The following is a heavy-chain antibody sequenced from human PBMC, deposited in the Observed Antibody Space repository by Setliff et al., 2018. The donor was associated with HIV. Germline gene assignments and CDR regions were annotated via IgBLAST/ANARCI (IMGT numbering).Heavy chain of an antibody. J-gene: IGHJ5*02. CDR1: GDSINTHY. CDR2: ISHSGNT. CDR3: ARSTVGAGASVT. Sequence: SETLSLTCTVSGDSINTHYWSWIRQPPGKGLEWIGCISHSGNTNFNPSLTSRVTRSLDTSKNQFSLRLTSLTAADTAIYYCARSTVGAGASVTWGRGILVTVSS. V-gene: IGHV4-59*11. D-gene: IGHD1-26*01.